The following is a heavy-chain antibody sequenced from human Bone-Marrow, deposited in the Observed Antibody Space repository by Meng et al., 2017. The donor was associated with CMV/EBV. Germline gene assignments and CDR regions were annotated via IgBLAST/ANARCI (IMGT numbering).Heavy chain of an antibody. J-gene: IGHJ6*02. Sequence: GESLKISCAASGFTFSSYWMSWVRQAPGKGLEWVANIKQDGSEKYYVDSVKGRFTISRDNAKNSLYLQMNSLRAEDTAVYYCARGPWYSSSWYVHYYYYGMDVWGQGTTVTVSS. CDR2: IKQDGSEK. V-gene: IGHV3-7*01. CDR1: GFTFSSYW. CDR3: ARGPWYSSSWYVHYYYYGMDV. D-gene: IGHD6-13*01.